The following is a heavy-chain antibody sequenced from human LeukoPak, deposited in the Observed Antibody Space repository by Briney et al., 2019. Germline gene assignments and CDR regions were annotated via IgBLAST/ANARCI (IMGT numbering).Heavy chain of an antibody. CDR3: ARAIVLRYFDWLSSPSRYYYDY. Sequence: ASVKVSCKASGYTFTGYYMHWVRQAPGQGLEWMGWINPNSGGTNYAQKFQGRVTMTRDTSISTAYMKQSRLRSDDTAVYYFARAIVLRYFDWLSSPSRYYYDYWGQGTLVSVSS. CDR2: INPNSGGT. V-gene: IGHV1-2*02. D-gene: IGHD3-9*01. CDR1: GYTFTGYY. J-gene: IGHJ4*02.